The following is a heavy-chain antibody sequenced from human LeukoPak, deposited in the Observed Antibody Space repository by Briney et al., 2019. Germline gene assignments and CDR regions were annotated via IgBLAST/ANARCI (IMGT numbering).Heavy chain of an antibody. CDR3: ARYYDLWSGYIDY. J-gene: IGHJ4*02. V-gene: IGHV3-21*01. CDR1: GFTFSSYS. D-gene: IGHD3-3*01. Sequence: GGSLRLSCAASGFTFSSYSMNWVRQAPGKGLEWVSSISSGGTYIFYADSVKGRFTISRDNAKNSLYLQMNSLRAEDTAVYYCARYYDLWSGYIDYWGQGTLVSVSS. CDR2: ISSGGTYI.